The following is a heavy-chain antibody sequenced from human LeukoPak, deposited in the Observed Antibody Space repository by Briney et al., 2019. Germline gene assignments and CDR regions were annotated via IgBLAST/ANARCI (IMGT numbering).Heavy chain of an antibody. CDR2: IIPIFGTA. Sequence: GASVKVPCKASGGTFISYAISWVRQAPGQGLEWMGGIIPIFGTANYAQKFQGRVTITADESTSTAYMELSSLRSEDTAVYYCARDTSVYCSSTSCYWFDPWGQGTLVTVSS. D-gene: IGHD2-2*01. J-gene: IGHJ5*02. CDR3: ARDTSVYCSSTSCYWFDP. V-gene: IGHV1-69*13. CDR1: GGTFISYA.